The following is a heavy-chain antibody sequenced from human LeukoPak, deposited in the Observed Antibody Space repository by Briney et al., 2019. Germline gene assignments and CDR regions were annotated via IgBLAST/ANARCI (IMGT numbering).Heavy chain of an antibody. V-gene: IGHV3-23*01. CDR3: AKGGSSGWNCFDF. CDR1: GFTFSSYA. D-gene: IGHD6-19*01. Sequence: GGSLRLSCAASGFTFSSYAMTWVRQAPGKGLEWVSLISGSGSNAYYANSVKGRFTISRDNSKNTPYLQVNSLRAEDTALYYCAKGGSSGWNCFDFWGRGTLVTVSS. J-gene: IGHJ4*02. CDR2: ISGSGSNA.